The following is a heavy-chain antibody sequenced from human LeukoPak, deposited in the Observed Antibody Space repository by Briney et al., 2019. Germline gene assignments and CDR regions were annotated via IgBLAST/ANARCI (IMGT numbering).Heavy chain of an antibody. CDR3: ARHLLSPVWQQLVDWFDP. Sequence: RASETLSLTCTVSGGSISSSSYYWGWIRQPPGKGLEWIGSIYYSGSTYYNPSLKSRVTISVDTSKNQFSLKLSSVTAADTAVYYCARHLLSPVWQQLVDWFDPWGQGTLVTVSS. CDR1: GGSISSSSYY. V-gene: IGHV4-39*01. CDR2: IYYSGST. D-gene: IGHD6-13*01. J-gene: IGHJ5*02.